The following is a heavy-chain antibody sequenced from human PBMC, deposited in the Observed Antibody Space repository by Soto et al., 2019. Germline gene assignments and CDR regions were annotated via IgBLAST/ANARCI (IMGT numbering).Heavy chain of an antibody. CDR1: GYSFTSYW. Sequence: GESLKISCKGSGYSFTSYWIGWVRQMPGKGLEWMGIIYPGDSDTRYSPSFQGQVTISADKSISTAYLQWNSLKASDTAMYYCARLGRCSSTSCFYYYYGMDVWGQGTTVTVSS. CDR3: ARLGRCSSTSCFYYYYGMDV. CDR2: IYPGDSDT. V-gene: IGHV5-51*01. J-gene: IGHJ6*02. D-gene: IGHD2-2*01.